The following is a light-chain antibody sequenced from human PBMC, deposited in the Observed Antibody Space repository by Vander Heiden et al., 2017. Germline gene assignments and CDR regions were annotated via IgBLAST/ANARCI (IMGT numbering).Light chain of an antibody. CDR3: ASWDDSLNAVV. CDR1: NSNVGNND. V-gene: IGLV1-36*01. Sequence: VLTPPPPVADAPKQRVTISCSGSNSNVGNNDVNWYQQIPGTAPKLLIYNDDLLPSGVSDRFSGSRSGASASLAITGLQAEDEGDYYCASWDDSLNAVVFGRGTKLAVL. CDR2: NDD. J-gene: IGLJ2*01.